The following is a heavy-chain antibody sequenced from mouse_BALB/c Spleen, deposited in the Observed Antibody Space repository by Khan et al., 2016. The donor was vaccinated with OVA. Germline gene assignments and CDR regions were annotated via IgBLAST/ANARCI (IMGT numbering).Heavy chain of an antibody. V-gene: IGHV5-9*03. CDR3: ARSNYCYFAY. D-gene: IGHD2-12*01. CDR1: GFTFSGYT. J-gene: IGHJ3*01. Sequence: EVELVESGGGLVKPGGSLKLSCAASGFTFSGYTMSWVRKTPEKRLEWVATISSGGDNTYYPDSVKGRFTISRDDAKNNMYLQLNSLRSEDTALYYCARSNYCYFAYWGQGTLVTVSA. CDR2: ISSGGDNT.